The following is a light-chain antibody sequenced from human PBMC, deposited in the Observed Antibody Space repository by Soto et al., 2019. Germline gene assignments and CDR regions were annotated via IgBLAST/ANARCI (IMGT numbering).Light chain of an antibody. CDR1: SSNIGGTNY. J-gene: IGLJ2*01. V-gene: IGLV1-47*02. CDR2: SNN. CDR3: ASRDDRLGAVI. Sequence: QSALTQPPSASGTPGQRVFISWSGSSSNIGGTNYAYWYQQLPGAAPKLLMHSNNLRPSGVPERISGSKSGTSASLAISGLRSEDESVYYCASRDDRLGAVIFGGGTK.